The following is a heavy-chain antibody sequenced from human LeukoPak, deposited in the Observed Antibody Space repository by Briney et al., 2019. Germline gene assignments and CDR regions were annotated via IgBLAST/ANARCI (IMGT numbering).Heavy chain of an antibody. V-gene: IGHV4-38-2*02. J-gene: IGHJ4*02. CDR2: IYLSGTT. Sequence: SETLSLTCSVSGNSISSGHYWGWIRQTPGKGLGWIGSIYLSGTTYYNASLKSRVTISVDTSKNQFSLKLSSVTAADTAVYFCARIFILSGFSSYFDHWGQGTLVTVSS. D-gene: IGHD3-9*01. CDR3: ARIFILSGFSSYFDH. CDR1: GNSISSGHY.